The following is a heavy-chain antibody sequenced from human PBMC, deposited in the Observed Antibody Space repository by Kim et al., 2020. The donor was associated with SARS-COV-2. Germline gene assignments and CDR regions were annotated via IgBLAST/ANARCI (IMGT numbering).Heavy chain of an antibody. V-gene: IGHV1-58*02. D-gene: IGHD3-16*02. CDR1: GFIFSSSG. CDR3: ARVGYDYVWGSYRDYYYYYGMDV. CDR2: IVVGSGNT. J-gene: IGHJ6*02. Sequence: SVKVSCKASGFIFSSSGMQWVRQARGQRLEWIGWIVVGSGNTNYAQKFQERVSITRDMSTSTVYMELNSLRAEDTAVYYCARVGYDYVWGSYRDYYYYYGMDVWGQGTTVTVSS.